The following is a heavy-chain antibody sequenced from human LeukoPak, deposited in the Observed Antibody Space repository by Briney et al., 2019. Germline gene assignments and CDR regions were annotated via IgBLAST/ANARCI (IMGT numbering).Heavy chain of an antibody. CDR3: ARQGWSGAFDI. Sequence: PSETLSLTCAVYGGSFSGYYWSWIRQPPGKGLEWIGEINHSGSTNYNPSLKSRLTISLDKYKNKYSLKLSSVTAADTAVYYCARQGWSGAFDIWGQGTMVTVSS. J-gene: IGHJ3*02. D-gene: IGHD2-15*01. CDR2: INHSGST. V-gene: IGHV4-34*01. CDR1: GGSFSGYY.